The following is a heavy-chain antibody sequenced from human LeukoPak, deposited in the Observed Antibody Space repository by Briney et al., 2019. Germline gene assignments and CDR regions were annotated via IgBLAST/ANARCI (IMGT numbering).Heavy chain of an antibody. Sequence: SETLSLTCAVSGGSISRSGYSWSWIRQPPGKGLEWIGYIYYSGSTYYNPSLKSRVTISVDTSKNQFSLKLSSVTAADTAVYYCARGISGYDRYYYYYYYMDVWGKGTTVTVSS. V-gene: IGHV4-30-4*07. J-gene: IGHJ6*03. CDR1: GGSISRSGYS. CDR3: ARGISGYDRYYYYYYYMDV. CDR2: IYYSGST. D-gene: IGHD5-12*01.